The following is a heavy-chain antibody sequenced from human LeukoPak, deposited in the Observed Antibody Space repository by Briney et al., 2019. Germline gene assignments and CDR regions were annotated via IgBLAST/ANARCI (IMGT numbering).Heavy chain of an antibody. D-gene: IGHD3-16*01. CDR1: GSTFSSYW. J-gene: IGHJ4*02. Sequence: GGSLSLSCAASGSTFSSYWMSWVRQDPGKWLEWVANIKHDGSEENCVDSVKGRITICRDNAKNSLYLQMNCLRAENTAVYYCVRDRGGASVDYWGQGTQVTV. CDR3: VRDRGGASVDY. V-gene: IGHV3-7*01. CDR2: IKHDGSEE.